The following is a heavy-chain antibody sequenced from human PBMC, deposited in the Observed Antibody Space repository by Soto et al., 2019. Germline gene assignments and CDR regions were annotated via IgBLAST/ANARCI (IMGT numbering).Heavy chain of an antibody. D-gene: IGHD2-15*01. V-gene: IGHV3-74*01. CDR1: GFTFSSYL. J-gene: IGHJ5*02. CDR3: ARGCSGGSCYPTT. Sequence: GGSLRLSCAASGFTFSSYLMHWVRQAPGKGLVWVSRINSDGSSTSYADSVKGRFTISRDNAKNTLYLQMNSLRAEDTAVYYCARGCSGGSCYPTTWGQGTLVTVSS. CDR2: INSDGSST.